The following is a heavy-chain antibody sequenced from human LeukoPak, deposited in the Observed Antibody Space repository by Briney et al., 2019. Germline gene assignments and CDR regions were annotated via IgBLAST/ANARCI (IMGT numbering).Heavy chain of an antibody. CDR2: ISGSGGST. D-gene: IGHD3-22*01. CDR3: AKAGVNYDSSGYYS. Sequence: PGGSLRLSCAASGFTFSSYAMSWVRQAPGKGLEWVSAISGSGGSTYYADSVKGRFTISRDNSKNTLYLQMNSLRAEDTAVYCCAKAGVNYDSSGYYSWGQGTMVTVSS. CDR1: GFTFSSYA. V-gene: IGHV3-23*01. J-gene: IGHJ3*01.